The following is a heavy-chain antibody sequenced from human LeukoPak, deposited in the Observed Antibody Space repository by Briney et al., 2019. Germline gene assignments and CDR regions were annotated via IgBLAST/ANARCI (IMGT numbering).Heavy chain of an antibody. CDR1: GFTFSNYA. CDR2: ISGSGGTT. V-gene: IGHV3-23*01. CDR3: AKGSGRAVAATGRDHFHH. J-gene: IGHJ4*02. D-gene: IGHD6-19*01. Sequence: PGGPLRLSCAASGFTFSNYAMIWVRQAPGKGLEWVSGISGSGGTTYYADSVRGRFTISRDNSKNTLFLQMNRLRAEDTAVYYCAKGSGRAVAATGRDHFHHWGQGTLVTVSS.